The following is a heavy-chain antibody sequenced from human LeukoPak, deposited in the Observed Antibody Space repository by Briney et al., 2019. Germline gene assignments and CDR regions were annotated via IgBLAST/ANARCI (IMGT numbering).Heavy chain of an antibody. CDR2: INHSGST. CDR1: GGSFSGYY. V-gene: IGHV4-34*01. J-gene: IGHJ5*02. CDR3: ARGDIVVVVAARRLSNWFDP. D-gene: IGHD2-15*01. Sequence: SETLSLTCAVYGGSFSGYYWSWIRQPPGKGLEWIGEINHSGSTNYNPSLKSRVTISVDTSKNQFSLKLSSVTAADTAVYYCARGDIVVVVAARRLSNWFDPWGQGTLVTVSS.